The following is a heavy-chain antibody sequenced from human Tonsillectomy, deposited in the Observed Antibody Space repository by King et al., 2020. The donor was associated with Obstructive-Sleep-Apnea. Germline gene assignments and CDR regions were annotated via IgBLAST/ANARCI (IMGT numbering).Heavy chain of an antibody. J-gene: IGHJ5*02. CDR1: GYTFTNYG. V-gene: IGHV1-18*01. CDR2: ISAYNGNT. Sequence: VQLVQSGAEVKKPGASVKVSCKASGYTFTNYGINWVRQAPGQGLEWMGWISAYNGNTNYAQMLQGRVTMTTDTSTSTAYMELRRLRSDDTAVYFCARGSQPSYGSGSYYNWFDPWGQGTLVTVSS. D-gene: IGHD3-10*01. CDR3: ARGSQPSYGSGSYYNWFDP.